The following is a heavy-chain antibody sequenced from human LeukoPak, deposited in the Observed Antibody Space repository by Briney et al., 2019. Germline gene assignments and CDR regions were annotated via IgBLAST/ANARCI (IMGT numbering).Heavy chain of an antibody. CDR3: ARDGSGPGYYFDY. J-gene: IGHJ4*02. Sequence: PGGSLRLSCAASGFTFSSYGMHWVRQAPGKGLEWVAVISYDGSNKYYADSVKGRFTISRDNSKNTLYLQMNSLRAEDTAVYYCARDGSGPGYYFDYWGQGTLVTVSS. CDR2: ISYDGSNK. V-gene: IGHV3-30*03. CDR1: GFTFSSYG. D-gene: IGHD2-2*03.